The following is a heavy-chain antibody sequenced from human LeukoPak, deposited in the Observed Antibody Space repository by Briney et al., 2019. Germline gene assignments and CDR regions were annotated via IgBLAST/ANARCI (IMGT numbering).Heavy chain of an antibody. Sequence: ASVKVSXKASGYTFTSYGISWVRQAPGQGLEWMGWISAYAQKFQGRVTTTTDTSTSTAYMELRSLRSDDTAVYYCARRFNYYDSSGYYEGFYFDYWGQGTLVTVSS. J-gene: IGHJ4*02. D-gene: IGHD3-22*01. CDR1: GYTFTSYG. CDR2: ISAY. V-gene: IGHV1-18*01. CDR3: ARRFNYYDSSGYYEGFYFDY.